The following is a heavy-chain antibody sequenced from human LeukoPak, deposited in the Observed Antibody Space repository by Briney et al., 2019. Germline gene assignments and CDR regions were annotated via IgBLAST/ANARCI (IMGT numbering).Heavy chain of an antibody. V-gene: IGHV3-30*18. CDR2: ISYDGSNK. J-gene: IGHJ3*02. CDR3: AKDPGIIIVVEAFNI. CDR1: GFTFSSYG. Sequence: SGRSLRLSCAASGFTFSSYGMHWVRQAPGKGLEWVAVISYDGSNKYYADSVKGRFTISRDNSKNTLYLQMNSLRAEDTAVYYCAKDPGIIIVVEAFNIWAQGKMVTVSS. D-gene: IGHD2/OR15-2a*01.